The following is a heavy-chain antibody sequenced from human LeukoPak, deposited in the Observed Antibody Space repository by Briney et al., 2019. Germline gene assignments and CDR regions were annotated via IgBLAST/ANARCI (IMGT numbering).Heavy chain of an antibody. CDR1: GGSFSGYY. CDR2: INHSGST. CDR3: ARGQIHDYGDFFDY. J-gene: IGHJ4*02. Sequence: SETLSLTCAVYGGSFSGYYWSWIRQPPGKGLEWIGEINHSGSTNYNPSLKSRVTISVDTSKNQFSLKLSSVTAADTAVYYCARGQIHDYGDFFDYWGQGTLVTVSS. V-gene: IGHV4-34*01. D-gene: IGHD4-17*01.